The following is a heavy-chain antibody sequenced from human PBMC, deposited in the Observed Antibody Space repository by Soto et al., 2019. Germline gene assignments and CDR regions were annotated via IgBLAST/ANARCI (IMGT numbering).Heavy chain of an antibody. CDR2: MNPNSGNT. V-gene: IGHV1-8*01. Sequence: ASVKVSCKASGYTFTSYDINWVRQATGQGLEWMGWMNPNSGNTGYAQKFQGRVTMTRNTSISTAYMELSSLRSEDTAVYYCAIRGTMVRGVIDYYYYYMDVWGKGTTVTVSS. CDR3: AIRGTMVRGVIDYYYYYMDV. J-gene: IGHJ6*03. D-gene: IGHD3-10*01. CDR1: GYTFTSYD.